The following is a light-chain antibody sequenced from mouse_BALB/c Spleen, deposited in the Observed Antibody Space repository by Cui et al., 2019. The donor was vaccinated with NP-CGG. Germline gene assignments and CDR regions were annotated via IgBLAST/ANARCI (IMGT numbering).Light chain of an antibody. Sequence: QAIVTQESAPTTSPGETVTLTCRSSTRAVTTSNYANWVQEKPDHLFTGLIGGTNNRVPGVPARFSGSLIGDKAALTITGAQTEDEAIYFCALWYSNHWMFGGGTKLTVL. V-gene: IGLV1*01. CDR2: GTN. CDR3: ALWYSNHWM. J-gene: IGLJ1*01. CDR1: TRAVTTSNY.